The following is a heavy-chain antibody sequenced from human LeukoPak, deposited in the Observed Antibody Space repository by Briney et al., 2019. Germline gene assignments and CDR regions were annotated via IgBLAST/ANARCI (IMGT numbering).Heavy chain of an antibody. CDR2: IRSSSNYI. D-gene: IGHD1-26*01. Sequence: GGSLRLSCAASGFTFNNYNMNWVRQAPGKGPEWVSYIRSSSNYIYYADSVKGRFTISRDNAKNSLYLQMNSLRAEDTAVYYCARDYRMLVGAQPEAFDIWGQGTMVTVSS. J-gene: IGHJ3*02. V-gene: IGHV3-21*01. CDR1: GFTFNNYN. CDR3: ARDYRMLVGAQPEAFDI.